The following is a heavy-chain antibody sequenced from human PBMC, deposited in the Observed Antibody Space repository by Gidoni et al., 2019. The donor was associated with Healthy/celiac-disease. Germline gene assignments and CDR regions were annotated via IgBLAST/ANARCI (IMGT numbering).Heavy chain of an antibody. CDR3: ARARYYYDSSGTGFY. Sequence: EVQLLESGGGLVQPGGSLRLSCAASAFTFSSYAMSWVRQAPGKGLEWVAAISGSGGSTYYADSVKGRFTISRDNSKNTLYLQMNSLRAEDTAVYYCARARYYYDSSGTGFYWGQGTLVTVSS. V-gene: IGHV3-23*01. J-gene: IGHJ4*02. CDR2: ISGSGGST. CDR1: AFTFSSYA. D-gene: IGHD3-22*01.